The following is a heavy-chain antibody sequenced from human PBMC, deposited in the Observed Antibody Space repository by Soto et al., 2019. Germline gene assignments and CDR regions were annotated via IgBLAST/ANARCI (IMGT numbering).Heavy chain of an antibody. J-gene: IGHJ6*02. CDR1: AFTFSSYC. CDR3: VKERYGQLWLEDYGMDV. Sequence: QVQLVESGGGVVQPGRSLRLSCAASAFTFSSYCIHWVRQAPGKGLDWVAVISYDASDKYYADSVKGRFTISRDNSKNTLYLQMNSLRAEDTAVYYCVKERYGQLWLEDYGMDVWGQGTTVTVSS. CDR2: ISYDASDK. D-gene: IGHD5-18*01. V-gene: IGHV3-30*18.